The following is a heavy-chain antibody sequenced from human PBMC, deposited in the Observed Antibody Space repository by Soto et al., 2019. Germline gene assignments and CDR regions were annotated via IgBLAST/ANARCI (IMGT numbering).Heavy chain of an antibody. CDR1: GFTVSSNY. J-gene: IGHJ4*02. D-gene: IGHD3-16*01. CDR3: ARASGWTFFDY. Sequence: EVQLVESGGGLVQPGGSLRLSCAASGFTVSSNYMNWVRQAPGKGLEWVSVIYSGGSTYYADAVKGRFTISRDNPKNTLYLQMNSLRVEDTAVYYCARASGWTFFDYWGQGTLVSVSS. V-gene: IGHV3-66*01. CDR2: IYSGGST.